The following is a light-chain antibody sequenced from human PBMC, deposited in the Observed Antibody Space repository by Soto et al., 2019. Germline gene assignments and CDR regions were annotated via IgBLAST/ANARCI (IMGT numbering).Light chain of an antibody. CDR2: DAS. V-gene: IGKV1-5*01. CDR1: QSISSW. CDR3: QHYNSYS. Sequence: DIQMTQCPSTLSASVGDRVTITCRASQSISSWLAWYQQKPGKAPKLLIYDASSLESGVPSRFSGSGSGTEFTLTISSLQPDDFATYYCQHYNSYSFGGGTKVDIK. J-gene: IGKJ4*01.